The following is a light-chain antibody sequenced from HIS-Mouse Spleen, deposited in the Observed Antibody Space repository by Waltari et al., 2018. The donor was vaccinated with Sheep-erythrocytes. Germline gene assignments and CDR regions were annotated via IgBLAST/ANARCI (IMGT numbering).Light chain of an antibody. CDR3: CSYAGSYNHV. CDR1: SSDVGGCNY. V-gene: IGLV2-11*01. CDR2: DVS. Sequence: QSALTQPRSVSGSPGQSVTISCTGTSSDVGGCNYVSWYSQHPGKAPKLMMYDVSKGPSGVPDRFPGSNSGTTASVTISVLQAEDKADYYCCSYAGSYNHVFATGTKVTVL. J-gene: IGLJ1*01.